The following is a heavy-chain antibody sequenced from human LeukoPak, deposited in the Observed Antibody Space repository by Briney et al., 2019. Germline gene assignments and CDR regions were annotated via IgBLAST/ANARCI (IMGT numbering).Heavy chain of an antibody. CDR3: ARGEYIYGSAARVAFDI. D-gene: IGHD5-18*01. J-gene: IGHJ3*02. Sequence: PGGSLRLSCAASGFTFSSYEMNWVRQAPGKGLEWVSYISSSGSTIYYADSVKGRFTISRDNAKKSTYLQMNSLRAEDTAVYYCARGEYIYGSAARVAFDIWGQGTMVTVSS. CDR2: ISSSGSTI. V-gene: IGHV3-48*03. CDR1: GFTFSSYE.